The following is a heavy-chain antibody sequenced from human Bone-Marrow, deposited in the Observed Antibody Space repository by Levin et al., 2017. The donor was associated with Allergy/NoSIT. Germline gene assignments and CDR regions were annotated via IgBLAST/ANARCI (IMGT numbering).Heavy chain of an antibody. CDR3: WVFLEWLLPFDY. V-gene: IGHV4-38-2*02. CDR1: GYSISSGYY. Sequence: KASETLSLTCTVSGYSISSGYYWGWIRQPPGKGLEWIGSIYHSGSTYYNPSLKSRVTISVDTSKNQFSLKLSSVTAADTAVYYCWVFLEWLLPFDYWGQGTLVTVSS. D-gene: IGHD3-3*01. J-gene: IGHJ4*02. CDR2: IYHSGST.